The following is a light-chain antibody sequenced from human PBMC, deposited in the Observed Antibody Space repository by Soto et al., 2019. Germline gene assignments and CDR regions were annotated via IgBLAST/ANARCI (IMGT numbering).Light chain of an antibody. CDR2: GNN. Sequence: QAVVTQPPSVSGAPGQRVTISCTGSSSNIGAGYDVHWYQQLPGTAPKLLIYGNNNRPSGVPGRFSGSKSGTLASLAITGLQTEDEADYYCQSYDSSLGDWVFGGGTKLTVL. V-gene: IGLV1-40*01. CDR3: QSYDSSLGDWV. J-gene: IGLJ3*02. CDR1: SSNIGAGYD.